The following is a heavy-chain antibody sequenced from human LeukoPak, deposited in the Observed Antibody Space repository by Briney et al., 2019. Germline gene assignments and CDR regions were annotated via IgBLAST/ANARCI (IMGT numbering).Heavy chain of an antibody. D-gene: IGHD2-2*01. CDR3: AKWCSSTSCYLN. Sequence: GGSLRLSCAASGFTFSSYGMHWVRQAPGKGLEWVAVIWYDGSNKYYADSVKGRFTISRDNSKNTLYLQMNSLRAEDTAVYYCAKWCSSTSCYLNWGQGTLVTVSS. J-gene: IGHJ4*02. V-gene: IGHV3-33*06. CDR1: GFTFSSYG. CDR2: IWYDGSNK.